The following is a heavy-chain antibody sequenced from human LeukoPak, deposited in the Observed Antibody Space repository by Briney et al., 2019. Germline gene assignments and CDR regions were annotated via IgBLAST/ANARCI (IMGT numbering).Heavy chain of an antibody. Sequence: PSETLSLTCTVSGGSISSYYWSWIRQPPGKGLEWIGYIYYSGSTNYNPSLKSRVTISVDTSKNQFSLKLSSVTAADTAVYYCARHVTTAVTRNWFDPWGQGTLVTVSS. CDR3: ARHVTTAVTRNWFDP. V-gene: IGHV4-59*08. D-gene: IGHD4-23*01. CDR2: IYYSGST. CDR1: GGSISSYY. J-gene: IGHJ5*02.